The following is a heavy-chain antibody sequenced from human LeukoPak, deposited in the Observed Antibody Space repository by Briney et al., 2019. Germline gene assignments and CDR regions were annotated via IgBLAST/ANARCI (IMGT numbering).Heavy chain of an antibody. CDR3: ARVFWQQGRNWFDP. CDR1: GGTFSSYA. CDR2: IIPIFGTA. J-gene: IGHJ5*02. D-gene: IGHD3-3*01. V-gene: IGHV1-69*06. Sequence: ASVKVSCKASGGTFSSYAISWVRQAPGQGLEWMGGIIPIFGTANYAQKFQGRVTITADKSTSTAYMELSSLRSEDTAVYYCARVFWQQGRNWFDPWGQGTLVTVSS.